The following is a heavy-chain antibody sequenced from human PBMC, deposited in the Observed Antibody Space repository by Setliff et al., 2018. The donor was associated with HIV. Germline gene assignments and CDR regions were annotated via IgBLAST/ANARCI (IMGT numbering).Heavy chain of an antibody. Sequence: GGSLRLSCAASGFRFRSYWMSWVRQAPGKGLESVANVKQDGTETLYVDSVKGRFTISRDNAKNLVYLQMNSLRVEDTAVYFCARDKGELGSNLGLDSWGQGTLVTVSS. V-gene: IGHV3-7*01. J-gene: IGHJ4*02. CDR2: VKQDGTET. D-gene: IGHD6-13*01. CDR3: ARDKGELGSNLGLDS. CDR1: GFRFRSYW.